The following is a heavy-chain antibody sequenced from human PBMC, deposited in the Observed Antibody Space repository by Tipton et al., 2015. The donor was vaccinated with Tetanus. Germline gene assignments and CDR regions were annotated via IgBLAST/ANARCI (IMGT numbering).Heavy chain of an antibody. Sequence: VQLVQSGAEMKKPGASVKVSCKASGYTFTGYYIYWVRQAPGQGLEWMGWIGPNSDGTVYAQKFQGRVTMTRDTSISTGYMELRSLRSDDTAVYYCARDRGDYIYYGMDVWGPGTTVTVS. CDR2: IGPNSDGT. CDR3: ARDRGDYIYYGMDV. J-gene: IGHJ6*02. CDR1: GYTFTGYY. D-gene: IGHD3-22*01. V-gene: IGHV1-2*02.